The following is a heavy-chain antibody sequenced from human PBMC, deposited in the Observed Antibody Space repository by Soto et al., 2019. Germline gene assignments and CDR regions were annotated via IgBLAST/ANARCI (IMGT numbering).Heavy chain of an antibody. D-gene: IGHD2-2*01. V-gene: IGHV1-3*01. CDR3: ARGHLEVVPVDSWYFYMAV. CDR2: INAGNGNT. J-gene: IGHJ6*03. Sequence: QVQLVQSGAEVEKPGASVKVSCKASGYTFTNYAVHWVRQAPGQRLEWMGWINAGNGNTRYSQKFQGRVTITRDTSARTAYMELSSLRSEDTAVYYCARGHLEVVPVDSWYFYMAVWGKGTTVTV. CDR1: GYTFTNYA.